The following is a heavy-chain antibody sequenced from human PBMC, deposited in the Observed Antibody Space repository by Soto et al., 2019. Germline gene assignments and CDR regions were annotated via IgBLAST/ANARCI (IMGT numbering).Heavy chain of an antibody. Sequence: ASVKVSCKASGYTFSNYGIHWVRQALGQRLERMGLINAGNGNTKYSQKFQGRVTLTRDTSASTAYMELSSLRSEDTAVYFCVSCPQNCITTSPCCLFFDYWGQGTLVTVSS. CDR3: VSCPQNCITTSPCCLFFDY. CDR1: GYTFSNYG. D-gene: IGHD2-2*01. CDR2: INAGNGNT. J-gene: IGHJ4*02. V-gene: IGHV1-3*01.